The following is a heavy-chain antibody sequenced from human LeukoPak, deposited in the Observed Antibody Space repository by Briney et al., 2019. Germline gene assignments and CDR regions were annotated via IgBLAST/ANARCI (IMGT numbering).Heavy chain of an antibody. D-gene: IGHD5-24*01. CDR3: ARYREGYNYVPHALDI. V-gene: IGHV4-61*02. J-gene: IGHJ3*02. CDR1: GASVSSTDYF. CDR2: IYASGNT. Sequence: SETLSLTCTVSGASVSSTDYFWNWIRQPAGKGLEWIGRIYASGNTDYNPSLKSRVTMSLDTSKNQFSLNMNSVTAADSAVYFCARYREGYNYVPHALDIWDQGTVVTVSS.